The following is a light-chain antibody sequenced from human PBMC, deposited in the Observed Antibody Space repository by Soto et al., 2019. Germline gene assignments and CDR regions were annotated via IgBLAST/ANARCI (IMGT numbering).Light chain of an antibody. Sequence: DIQMTQSPSSLAASVGDRVTITCRVSQSIATYLNWNQQKIGKAPKLLIYAASSLQSGVPSRFSGIGSGTDFTLTISSLQPEDCATYYCQLSLSTPYIFGQGTKLEIK. CDR2: AAS. V-gene: IGKV1-39*01. CDR1: QSIATY. CDR3: QLSLSTPYI. J-gene: IGKJ2*01.